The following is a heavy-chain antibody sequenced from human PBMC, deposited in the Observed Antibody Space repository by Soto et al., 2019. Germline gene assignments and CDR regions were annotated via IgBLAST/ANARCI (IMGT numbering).Heavy chain of an antibody. CDR3: VRSLMDV. CDR1: GGSIRESGLY. CDR2: IFFSGRT. Sequence: SETLSLTCTVSGGSIRESGLYWGWIRQSPGKGLEWIGSIFFSGRTHYNPSLKSRVSISIDASKNLFSLNVISVTAADTGVYYCVRSLMDVWGKGTTVTVSS. J-gene: IGHJ6*03. V-gene: IGHV4-39*01.